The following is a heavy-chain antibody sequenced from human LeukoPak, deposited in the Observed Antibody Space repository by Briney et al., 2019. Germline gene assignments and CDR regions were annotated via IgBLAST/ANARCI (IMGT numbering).Heavy chain of an antibody. V-gene: IGHV4-4*02. D-gene: IGHD3-10*01. J-gene: IGHJ5*02. CDR2: IFHSGST. CDR3: ARGAPYGSGSYSSNWFDP. CDR1: GGSIGASINSPNW. Sequence: PSGTLSLTCAVSGGSIGASINSPNWWSWVRQPPGKGLEWIGEIFHSGSTNYNPSLKSRVTISVDTSKNQFSLKLSSVTAADTAVYYCARGAPYGSGSYSSNWFDPWGQGTLVTVSS.